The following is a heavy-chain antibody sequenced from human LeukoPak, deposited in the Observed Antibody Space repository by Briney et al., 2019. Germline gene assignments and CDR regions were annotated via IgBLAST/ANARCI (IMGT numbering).Heavy chain of an antibody. Sequence: SETLSLTCAVYGGSFSGYYWSWIRQPPGKGLEWIGEINHSGSTNYNPSLKSRVTISVETSKNHFSLKLSTVTPADTAVYYFAGCSDILSGSLAGSMHAWGEGTLVTVSS. J-gene: IGHJ5*02. CDR2: INHSGST. D-gene: IGHD3-9*01. V-gene: IGHV4-34*01. CDR1: GGSFSGYY. CDR3: AGCSDILSGSLAGSMHA.